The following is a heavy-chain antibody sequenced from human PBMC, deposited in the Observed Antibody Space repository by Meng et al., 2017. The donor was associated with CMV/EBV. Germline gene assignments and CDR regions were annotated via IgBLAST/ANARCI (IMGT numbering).Heavy chain of an antibody. D-gene: IGHD3-22*01. CDR1: AFTFSSYT. CDR2: ISSSSSYI. CDR3: ARRGGKYESNARLGAFDI. J-gene: IGHJ3*02. Sequence: GESLKISCAASAFTFSSYTMNWVRQAPGKGLEWVSSISSSSSYIYYADSVRGRFTISRDNAENSLYLQMNSLRAEDTAVYYCARRGGKYESNARLGAFDIWGQGTMVTVSS. V-gene: IGHV3-21*01.